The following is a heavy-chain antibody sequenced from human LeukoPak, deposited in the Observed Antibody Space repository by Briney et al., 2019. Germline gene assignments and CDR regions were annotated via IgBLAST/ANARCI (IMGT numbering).Heavy chain of an antibody. Sequence: SETLSLTCAVYGGSFSGYYWSWIRQPPGKGLEWIGEINHSGSTNYNPSLKSRVTISVDTSKNQFSLKLSSVTAADTAVYYCARAEYSSSSDYGMDVWGQGTTVTVSS. J-gene: IGHJ6*02. D-gene: IGHD6-6*01. CDR3: ARAEYSSSSDYGMDV. V-gene: IGHV4-34*01. CDR1: GGSFSGYY. CDR2: INHSGST.